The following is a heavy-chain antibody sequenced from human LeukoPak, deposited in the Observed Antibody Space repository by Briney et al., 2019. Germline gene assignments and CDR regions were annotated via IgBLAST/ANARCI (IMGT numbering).Heavy chain of an antibody. J-gene: IGHJ4*02. Sequence: ASETLSLTCTVSNGSMTNNYWSWIRQPPGKGLEWIGYIYSSGSTIYNPSLKSRVTISVDTSKNQFSPKLSSVTAADTAVYYCARDQHYYDSSGSIDYWGQGTLVTVSS. CDR3: ARDQHYYDSSGSIDY. CDR2: IYSSGST. D-gene: IGHD3-22*01. CDR1: NGSMTNNY. V-gene: IGHV4-59*12.